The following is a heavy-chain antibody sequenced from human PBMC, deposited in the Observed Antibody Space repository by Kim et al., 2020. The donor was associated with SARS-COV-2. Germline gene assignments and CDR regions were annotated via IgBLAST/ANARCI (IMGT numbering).Heavy chain of an antibody. CDR2: INPNSGGT. D-gene: IGHD6-13*01. CDR1: GYTFTGYY. J-gene: IGHJ6*02. Sequence: ASVKVSCKASGYTFTGYYMHWVRQAPGQGLEWMGWINPNSGGTNYAQKFQGRVTMTRDTSISTAYMELSRLRSDDTAVYYCAREWDPGSWYLQTYYYYGMDVWGQGTTVTVSS. CDR3: AREWDPGSWYLQTYYYYGMDV. V-gene: IGHV1-2*02.